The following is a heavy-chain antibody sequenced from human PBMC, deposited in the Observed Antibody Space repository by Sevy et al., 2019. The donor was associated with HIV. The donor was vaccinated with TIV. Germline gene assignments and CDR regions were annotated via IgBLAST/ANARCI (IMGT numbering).Heavy chain of an antibody. J-gene: IGHJ4*02. D-gene: IGHD3-9*01. CDR3: AGALEYDILTGLGHGFDY. Sequence: GGSLRLSCAASGFTFSSYSMNWVRQAPGKGLEWVSSISSSSSYIYYADSVKGRFTISRDNAKNSLYLQMNSLRAEDTAVYDCAGALEYDILTGLGHGFDYWGQGTLVTVSS. CDR2: ISSSSSYI. CDR1: GFTFSSYS. V-gene: IGHV3-21*01.